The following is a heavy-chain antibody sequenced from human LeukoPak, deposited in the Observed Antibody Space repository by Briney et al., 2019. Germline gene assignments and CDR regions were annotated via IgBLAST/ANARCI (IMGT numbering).Heavy chain of an antibody. D-gene: IGHD1-7*01. V-gene: IGHV3-23*01. Sequence: PGGSLRLSCAASGFTFSSYAMFWVRQAPGKGLEWVSGISGSGGTTYYADSVKGRFTISRDNSKNTLYLQMNSLRAEDTAVYYCAKDLSQGVTGTAFQLWGQGTLVTVSS. CDR2: ISGSGGTT. J-gene: IGHJ1*01. CDR1: GFTFSSYA. CDR3: AKDLSQGVTGTAFQL.